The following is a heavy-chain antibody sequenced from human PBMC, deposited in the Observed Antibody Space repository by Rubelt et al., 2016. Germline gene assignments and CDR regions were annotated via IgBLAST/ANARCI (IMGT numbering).Heavy chain of an antibody. V-gene: IGHV3-23*04. CDR3: AKDAGYYPQICFDY. D-gene: IGHD3-22*01. CDR1: GFTFSTYS. CDR2: ITGSGGST. Sequence: EVQLVESGGNLVQPGGCLRLSCAASGFTFSTYSMNWVRQAPGKGLEWVSAITGSGGSTYYADSVKGRFTISRDNSKNTLYLQMNSLRSEDTAVYYCAKDAGYYPQICFDYWGQGTLVTVSS. J-gene: IGHJ4*02.